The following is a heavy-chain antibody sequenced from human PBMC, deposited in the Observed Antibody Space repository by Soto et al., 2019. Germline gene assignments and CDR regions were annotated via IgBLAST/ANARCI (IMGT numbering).Heavy chain of an antibody. CDR1: GFTFTNSA. V-gene: IGHV1-58*01. CDR2: IVVGSGKT. Sequence: ASVKVSCKASGFTFTNSAVQWVRQARGQRLEWVGWIVVGSGKTNYAQKFQERVSITRDMSTSTAYMELSSLRSDDTAVYYCAADPNWNQELPDYWGQGTLVTVSS. CDR3: AADPNWNQELPDY. D-gene: IGHD1-1*01. J-gene: IGHJ4*02.